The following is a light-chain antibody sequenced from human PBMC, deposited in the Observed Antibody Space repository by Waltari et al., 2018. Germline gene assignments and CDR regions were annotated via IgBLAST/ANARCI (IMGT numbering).Light chain of an antibody. CDR1: QSVSKSY. CDR3: QQYGRAPFT. CDR2: GAA. V-gene: IGKV3-20*01. Sequence: EDVFTQSPGTLSLSPGERVTLSFRASQSVSKSYLCWDQQQPGQPARLLCCGAASRATGIPDRFSGSGSETDFTLTITRLEPEDVAFLYCQQYGRAPFTFGQGTNLEIK. J-gene: IGKJ2*01.